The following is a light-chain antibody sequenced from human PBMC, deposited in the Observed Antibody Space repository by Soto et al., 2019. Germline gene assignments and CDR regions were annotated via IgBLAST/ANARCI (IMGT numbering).Light chain of an antibody. Sequence: EIVLTQSPGTLSLSPGERATLSCRASQTVSGVFVAWYQQKPGPAPRLLIYGASTRATGIQDRFSGSGSGTDFTLTISRLEPEDFAVYYCQQYGSSRSYTFGQGTNVELK. CDR1: QTVSGVF. CDR3: QQYGSSRSYT. V-gene: IGKV3-20*01. CDR2: GAS. J-gene: IGKJ2*01.